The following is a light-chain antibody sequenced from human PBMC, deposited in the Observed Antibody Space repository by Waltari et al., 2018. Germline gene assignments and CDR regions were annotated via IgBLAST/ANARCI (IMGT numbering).Light chain of an antibody. CDR1: QRINKW. Sequence: DIQVTQSPSTLSASVGDSVTITCRTSQRINKWVSWYQQKPGKTPKLLIYRASSLESGVPSRFRGSGSATEFTLSISGLQPDDVATYYCQQYNSYPYTFGQGTKVEI. CDR2: RAS. CDR3: QQYNSYPYT. V-gene: IGKV1-5*03. J-gene: IGKJ2*01.